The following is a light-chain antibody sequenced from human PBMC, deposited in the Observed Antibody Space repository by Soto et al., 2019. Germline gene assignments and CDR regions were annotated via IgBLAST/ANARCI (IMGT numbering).Light chain of an antibody. CDR3: CSYAGSPRYV. CDR1: SSDVGTYNY. CDR2: DVS. J-gene: IGLJ1*01. V-gene: IGLV2-11*01. Sequence: QSALTRPRSVSGSLGQSVTISCTGTSSDVGTYNYVSWYQQHPGKAPKVMIYDVSERPSGVPDRFSSSKSGNTASLTISGLQAEDEADYYCCSYAGSPRYVLGTGTKLTVL.